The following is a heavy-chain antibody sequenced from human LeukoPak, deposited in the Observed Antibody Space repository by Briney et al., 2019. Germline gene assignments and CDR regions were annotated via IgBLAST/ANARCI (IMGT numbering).Heavy chain of an antibody. V-gene: IGHV3-30-3*01. D-gene: IGHD2-21*01. CDR3: ARDRVLYFYYGMDV. CDR2: VSYDASSE. CDR1: GFTFSSYS. Sequence: GGSLRLSCAASGFTFSSYSTHWVRQAPGKGLEWVAVVSYDASSENYADSVKGRFTISRDNSKNTLYLQMNSLRAEDTAVYYCARDRVLYFYYGMDVWGQGTTVTVSS. J-gene: IGHJ6*02.